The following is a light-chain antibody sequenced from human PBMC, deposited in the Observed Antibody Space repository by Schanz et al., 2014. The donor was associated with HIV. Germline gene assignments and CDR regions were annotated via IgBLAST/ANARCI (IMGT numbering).Light chain of an antibody. Sequence: IVLTQSPATLSLSPGESAALSCRASQTIINNLAWYQQKPGQAPRLLIYGASSRATGIPDRFSGSGSGTDFTLTISSLQSEDFAVYYCQQYGSLPITFGQGTRLEIK. J-gene: IGKJ5*01. CDR2: GAS. CDR1: QTIINN. V-gene: IGKV3-20*01. CDR3: QQYGSLPIT.